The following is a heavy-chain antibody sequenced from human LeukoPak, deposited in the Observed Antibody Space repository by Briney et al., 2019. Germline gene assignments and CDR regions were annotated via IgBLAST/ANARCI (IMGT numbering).Heavy chain of an antibody. CDR2: INHSGST. Sequence: SETLSLTCAVYGGSFRGYYWSWIRQPPGKGLEWIGEINHSGSTNYNPSLKSRVTISVDTSKNQFSLKLSSVTAADTAVYYCARAPPKYYYGSGSYSYFDYWGQGTLVTVSS. J-gene: IGHJ4*02. CDR3: ARAPPKYYYGSGSYSYFDY. D-gene: IGHD3-10*01. V-gene: IGHV4-34*01. CDR1: GGSFRGYY.